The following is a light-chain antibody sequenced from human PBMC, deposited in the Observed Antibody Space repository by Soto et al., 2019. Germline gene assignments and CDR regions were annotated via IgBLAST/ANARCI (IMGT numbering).Light chain of an antibody. CDR3: AAWDDSLSGRV. V-gene: IGLV2-14*02. CDR2: EVN. CDR1: SSDIGGFDL. Sequence: QSVLTQPDSLSGSPGQSITISCTGSSSDIGGFDLVSWYQQHPGKAPKLLLYEVNKRPSGVPDRFSGSKSGTSASLAISGLQSEDEADYYCAAWDDSLSGRVFGGGTKLTVL. J-gene: IGLJ2*01.